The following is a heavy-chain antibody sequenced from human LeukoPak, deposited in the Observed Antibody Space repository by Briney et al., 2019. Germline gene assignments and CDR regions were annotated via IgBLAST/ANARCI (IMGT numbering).Heavy chain of an antibody. J-gene: IGHJ4*02. Sequence: PGGPLRLSCAASGFTFSSYSMNWVRQAPGKGLEWVSSISSSSSYIYYADSVKGRFTISRDNAKNSLYLQMNSLRAEDTAVYYCARKGYGEIYYFDYWGQGTLVTVSS. V-gene: IGHV3-21*01. D-gene: IGHD4-17*01. CDR2: ISSSSSYI. CDR3: ARKGYGEIYYFDY. CDR1: GFTFSSYS.